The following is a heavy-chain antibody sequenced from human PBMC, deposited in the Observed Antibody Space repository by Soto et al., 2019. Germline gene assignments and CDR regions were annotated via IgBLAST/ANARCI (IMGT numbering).Heavy chain of an antibody. V-gene: IGHV4-30-4*01. CDR2: IYYSGST. CDR1: CASISSGDHF. D-gene: IGHD3-22*01. CDR3: AREEALIVVPTGGIDYSFDY. J-gene: IGHJ4*02. Sequence: PSETLSLTCTASCASISSGDHFWTWLRQPPGKGLEWIGYIYYSGSTYYNPSLKSRLAISVDTSKNQFSLTLTSVTAADTAVYYCAREEALIVVPTGGIDYSFDYWGQGTLVTVSS.